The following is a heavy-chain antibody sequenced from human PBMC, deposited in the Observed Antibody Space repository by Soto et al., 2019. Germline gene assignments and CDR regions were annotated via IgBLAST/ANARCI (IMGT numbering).Heavy chain of an antibody. CDR3: ARDLGGYVHLWDKSNY. D-gene: IGHD5-12*01. J-gene: IGHJ1*01. V-gene: IGHV3-30*04. CDR2: ISFDASEK. CDR1: GFRFSGFG. Sequence: QVQLVESGGGVVQPGASLTLSCAASGFRFSGFGMHWVRLAPGKGLEWVAEISFDASEKFYVDSVKGRFSISRDDSHSKVFLQMNSLRREDTGVYYCARDLGGYVHLWDKSNYWGQGTLVNVS.